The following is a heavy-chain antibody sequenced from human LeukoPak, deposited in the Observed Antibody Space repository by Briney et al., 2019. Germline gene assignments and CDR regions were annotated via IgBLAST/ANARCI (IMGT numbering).Heavy chain of an antibody. J-gene: IGHJ4*02. CDR3: AKGVVDYVSSGLIFDY. Sequence: RPGGSLRLSCAASGLTFSSYAMSSVRQAPGKGLEWVSAISGSGGSTYYADSVKGRFTISRDNSKNTLYLQMNSLRAEDTAVYYCAKGVVDYVSSGLIFDYWGQGTLVTVSS. CDR1: GLTFSSYA. D-gene: IGHD2-15*01. V-gene: IGHV3-23*01. CDR2: ISGSGGST.